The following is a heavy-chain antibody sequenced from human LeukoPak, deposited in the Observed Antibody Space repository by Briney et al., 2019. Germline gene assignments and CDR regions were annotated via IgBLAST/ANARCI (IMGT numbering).Heavy chain of an antibody. CDR3: ATRGYSYGSNFDY. Sequence: SVKVSCKASGGAFSSYAISWVRQAPGQGLEWMGGIIPIFGTANYAQKFQGRVTITADESTSTAYMELSSLRSEDTAVYYCATRGYSYGSNFDYWGQGTLVTVSS. V-gene: IGHV1-69*01. D-gene: IGHD5-18*01. J-gene: IGHJ4*02. CDR1: GGAFSSYA. CDR2: IIPIFGTA.